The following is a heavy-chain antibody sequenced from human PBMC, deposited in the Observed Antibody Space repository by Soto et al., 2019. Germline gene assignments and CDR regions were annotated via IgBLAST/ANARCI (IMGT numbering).Heavy chain of an antibody. CDR2: INHSGST. Sequence: PSETLSLTCAVYGGSFSGYYWSWIRQPPGKGLEWIGEINHSGSTNYNPSLKSRVTISVDTSKNQFSLKLSSVTAADTAVYYCARVGGNGDYYYYMDVWGKGTTVTVSS. D-gene: IGHD3-16*01. CDR3: ARVGGNGDYYYYMDV. CDR1: GGSFSGYY. J-gene: IGHJ6*03. V-gene: IGHV4-34*01.